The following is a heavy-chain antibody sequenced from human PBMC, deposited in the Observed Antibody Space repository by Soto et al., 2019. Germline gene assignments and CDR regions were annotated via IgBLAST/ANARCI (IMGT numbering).Heavy chain of an antibody. D-gene: IGHD4-17*01. V-gene: IGHV4-59*01. J-gene: IGHJ5*02. CDR2: IYYSGST. CDR3: ARERWYLNTRTTVTNNWFDP. CDR1: GGSISSYY. Sequence: SETLSLTCTVSGGSISSYYWSWIRQPPGKGLEWIGYIYYSGSTNYNPSLKGRVTISVDTSKNQFSLKLSSVTAADTAVYYCARERWYLNTRTTVTNNWFDPWGQGTLVTVSS.